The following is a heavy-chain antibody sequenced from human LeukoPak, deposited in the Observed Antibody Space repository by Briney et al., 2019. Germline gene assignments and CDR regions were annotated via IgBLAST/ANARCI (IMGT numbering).Heavy chain of an antibody. D-gene: IGHD5-12*01. Sequence: ASVKVSCKVSGYTLTELSMHWVRQAPGKGLEWMGGFDPEDGETIYAQKFQGRVTMTEDTSTDTAYMELSSLRSEDTAVYYCATNGPHSGYNDYWGQGTLVTVSS. CDR1: GYTLTELS. J-gene: IGHJ4*02. V-gene: IGHV1-24*01. CDR3: ATNGPHSGYNDY. CDR2: FDPEDGET.